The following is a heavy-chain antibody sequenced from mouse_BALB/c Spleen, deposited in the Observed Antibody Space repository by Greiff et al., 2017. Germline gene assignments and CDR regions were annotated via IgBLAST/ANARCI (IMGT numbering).Heavy chain of an antibody. CDR1: GFAFSSYD. CDR3: ARGPGSRPFAY. V-gene: IGHV5-12-1*01. D-gene: IGHD1-1*01. J-gene: IGHJ3*01. Sequence: EVQGVESGGGLVKPGGSLKLSCAASGFAFSSYDMSWVRQTPEKRLEWVAYISSGGGSTYYPDTVKGRFTISRDNAKNTLYLQMSSLKSEDTAMYYCARGPGSRPFAYWGQGTLVTVSA. CDR2: ISSGGGST.